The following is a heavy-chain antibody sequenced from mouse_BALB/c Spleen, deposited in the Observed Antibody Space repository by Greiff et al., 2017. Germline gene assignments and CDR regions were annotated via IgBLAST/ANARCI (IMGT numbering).Heavy chain of an antibody. D-gene: IGHD1-2*01. J-gene: IGHJ2*01. CDR1: GFTFSSYA. V-gene: IGHV5-6-5*01. CDR2: ISSGGST. CDR3: ARGSLYYGYDY. Sequence: EVQGVESGGGLVKPGGSLKLSCAASGFTFSSYAMSWVRQTPEKRLEWVASISSGGSTYYPDSVKGRFTISRDNARNILYLQMSSLRSEDTAMYYCARGSLYYGYDYWGQGTTLTVSS.